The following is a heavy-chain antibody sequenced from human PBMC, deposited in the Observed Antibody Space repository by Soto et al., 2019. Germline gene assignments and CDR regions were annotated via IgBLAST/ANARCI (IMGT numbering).Heavy chain of an antibody. V-gene: IGHV1-18*01. CDR2: VSANNGHT. CDR3: ARDIESVTAKHFFYYYAMDV. Sequence: ASVKVSFKASGFTFSNYGLNLVRQAPGQGLEWMGWVSANNGHTNYAQNLQGRVSMTTDTSTSTAYMELRGLRFDDTAVYYCARDIESVTAKHFFYYYAMDVWGQGTTVTVSS. CDR1: GFTFSNYG. D-gene: IGHD2-8*01. J-gene: IGHJ6*01.